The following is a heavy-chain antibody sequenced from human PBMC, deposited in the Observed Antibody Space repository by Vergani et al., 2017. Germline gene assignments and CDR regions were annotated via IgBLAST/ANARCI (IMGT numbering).Heavy chain of an antibody. CDR1: GFTFSSYS. Sequence: EVQLVESGGGLVKPGGSLRLSCAASGFTFSSYSMNWVRQAPGKGLEWVSSISSSSSYIYYADSVKGRFTISRDNAKNSLYLQMNSLRAEDTAVYYCARDTLLYYDSSGYYDYWSQGTLVTVSS. J-gene: IGHJ4*02. D-gene: IGHD3-22*01. CDR2: ISSSSSYI. CDR3: ARDTLLYYDSSGYYDY. V-gene: IGHV3-21*01.